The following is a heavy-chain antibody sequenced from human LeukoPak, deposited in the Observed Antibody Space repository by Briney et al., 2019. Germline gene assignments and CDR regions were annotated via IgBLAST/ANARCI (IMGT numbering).Heavy chain of an antibody. D-gene: IGHD1-26*01. CDR3: ARYSGSYYYPPAWDL. Sequence: PGGSLRLSCAASGFTFSNNAMSWVRQAPWKGREWVSATSTSGGSAYCADSVKGRFTISRDNSKNTLYLQMDSLRADDTAVYYCARYSGSYYYPPAWDLWGQGTLVTVSS. V-gene: IGHV3-23*01. J-gene: IGHJ4*02. CDR1: GFTFSNNA. CDR2: TSTSGGSA.